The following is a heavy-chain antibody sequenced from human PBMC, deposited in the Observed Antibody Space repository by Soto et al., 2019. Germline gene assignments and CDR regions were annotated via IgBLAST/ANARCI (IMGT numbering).Heavy chain of an antibody. CDR2: INAHSGGT. Sequence: ASVKVSCKDSGFSFTGYYIHWLRQALGQGLEWMGWINAHSGGTEYAQKFQGRVTLTRDTSSATAYLTLTSLTSDDTALYYCAKDLTRQLAYWLDPWGQGTKVTVSS. CDR3: AKDLTRQLAYWLDP. V-gene: IGHV1-2*02. CDR1: GFSFTGYY. J-gene: IGHJ5*02. D-gene: IGHD6-6*01.